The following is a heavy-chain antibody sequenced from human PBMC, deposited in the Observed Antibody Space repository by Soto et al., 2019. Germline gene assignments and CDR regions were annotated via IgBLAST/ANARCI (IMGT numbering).Heavy chain of an antibody. J-gene: IGHJ6*02. V-gene: IGHV3-33*01. CDR3: PRDTMVRGVDYYYGMDV. CDR1: GFTFSSYG. Sequence: QVQLVESGGGVVQPGRSLRLSCAASGFTFSSYGMHWVRQAPGKGLEWVAVIWYDGSNKYYADSVKGRFTISRDNSKKTLYLQMNSLRAEDTAVYYCPRDTMVRGVDYYYGMDVWGQGTTVTVSS. CDR2: IWYDGSNK. D-gene: IGHD3-10*01.